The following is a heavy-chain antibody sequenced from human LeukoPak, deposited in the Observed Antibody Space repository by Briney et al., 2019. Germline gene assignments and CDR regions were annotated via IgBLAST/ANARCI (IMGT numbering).Heavy chain of an antibody. D-gene: IGHD5-18*01. J-gene: IGHJ6*02. Sequence: GGSLRLSCAASGFTFDDYAMHWVRQAPGKGPEWVSGISWNSNTLGYADSVKGRFTISRDNAKDSLYLQMNSLRAEDTALYYCAKDSGYTYGPMDVWGQGTTVTVSS. V-gene: IGHV3-9*01. CDR1: GFTFDDYA. CDR2: ISWNSNTL. CDR3: AKDSGYTYGPMDV.